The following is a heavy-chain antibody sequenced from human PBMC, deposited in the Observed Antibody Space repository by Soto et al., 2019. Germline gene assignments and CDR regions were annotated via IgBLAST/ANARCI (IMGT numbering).Heavy chain of an antibody. CDR1: GFTSSSYA. CDR2: ISYDGSNK. Sequence: SGGSLRLSCAASGFTSSSYAMHWVRQSPGKGLEWVAVISYDGSNKYYADSVKGRFTISRDNSKNTLYLQMNSLRAEDTAVYYCARSKKAPYSSGWKLYYYYYGMDVWGRGTTVTVSS. D-gene: IGHD6-19*01. J-gene: IGHJ6*02. V-gene: IGHV3-30-3*01. CDR3: ARSKKAPYSSGWKLYYYYYGMDV.